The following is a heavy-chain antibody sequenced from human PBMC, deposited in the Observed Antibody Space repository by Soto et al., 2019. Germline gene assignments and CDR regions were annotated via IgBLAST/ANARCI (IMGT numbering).Heavy chain of an antibody. CDR1: GGSISSSSYY. CDR2: IYYSGST. J-gene: IGHJ3*02. V-gene: IGHV4-39*01. CDR3: ARLRDYGDAFDI. Sequence: SETLSLTCTVSGGSISSSSYYWGWIRQPPGKGLEWIGSIYYSGSTYYNPSLKSRVTISVDTSKNQFSLKLSSVTAADTAVYYCARLRDYGDAFDIWGQGTMVTVSS. D-gene: IGHD4-17*01.